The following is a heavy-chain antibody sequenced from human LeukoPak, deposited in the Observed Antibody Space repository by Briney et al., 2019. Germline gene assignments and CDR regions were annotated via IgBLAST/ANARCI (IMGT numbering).Heavy chain of an antibody. V-gene: IGHV3-23*01. Sequence: GGSLRLSCAASGFTFSSYAMSWVRQAPRKGLEWVSAISGSGGSTYYADSVKGRFTISRDSSKNTLYLQMNSLRAEDTAVYYCAKPPHYDSSGYYYPYYFDYWGQGTLVTVSS. CDR3: AKPPHYDSSGYYYPYYFDY. CDR2: ISGSGGST. CDR1: GFTFSSYA. J-gene: IGHJ4*02. D-gene: IGHD3-22*01.